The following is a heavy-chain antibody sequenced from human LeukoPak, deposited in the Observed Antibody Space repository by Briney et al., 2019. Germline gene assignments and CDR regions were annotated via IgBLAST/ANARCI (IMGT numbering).Heavy chain of an antibody. Sequence: GGSLRLSCAASGFTFSNAWMSWVRQAPGKGLEWVGRIKSKTDGGTTDYAAPVKGRFTISRDDSKNTLCLQMNSLKTEDTAVYYCTTAPYCSSTSCYGGDYWGQGTLVTVSS. D-gene: IGHD2-2*01. CDR3: TTAPYCSSTSCYGGDY. CDR2: IKSKTDGGTT. J-gene: IGHJ4*02. CDR1: GFTFSNAW. V-gene: IGHV3-15*01.